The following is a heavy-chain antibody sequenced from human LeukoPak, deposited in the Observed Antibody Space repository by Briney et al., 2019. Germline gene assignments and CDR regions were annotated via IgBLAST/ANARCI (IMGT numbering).Heavy chain of an antibody. V-gene: IGHV4-31*03. Sequence: PSETLSLTCTVSGGSISSGGYHWSWIRQHPGKGLEWIGYIYYSGSTYYNPSLKSRVTISVDTSKNQFSLKLSSVTAADTAVYYCAREAKDDAFDIWGQGTMVTVSS. CDR2: IYYSGST. CDR1: GGSISSGGYH. CDR3: AREAKDDAFDI. J-gene: IGHJ3*02.